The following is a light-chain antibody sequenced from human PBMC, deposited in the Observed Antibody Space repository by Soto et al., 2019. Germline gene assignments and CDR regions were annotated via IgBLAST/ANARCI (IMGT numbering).Light chain of an antibody. CDR3: ATWDDSLNGPV. CDR1: SSNIGSNS. Sequence: QSVLTQPPSASGTPGQRVTISCSGGSSNIGSNSVNWYQQFPGTAPKLLIYSDNKRHSGVPDRFSGSKSGTSASLAISGLRSEEEAGYYCATWDDSLNGPVFGGGTKLTVL. J-gene: IGLJ2*01. V-gene: IGLV1-44*01. CDR2: SDN.